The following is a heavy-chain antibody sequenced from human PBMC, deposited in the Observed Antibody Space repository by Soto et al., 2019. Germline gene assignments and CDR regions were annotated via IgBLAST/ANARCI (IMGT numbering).Heavy chain of an antibody. D-gene: IGHD2-2*01. CDR3: AKDMMSGGIVVVPAAPSPRYYYYGMDV. J-gene: IGHJ6*02. Sequence: GGSLRLSCAASGFTFDDYAMHWVRQAPGKGLEWVSGISWNSGSIGYADSVKGRFTISRDNAKNSLYLQMNSLRAEDTALYYCAKDMMSGGIVVVPAAPSPRYYYYGMDVWGQGTTVTVSS. CDR1: GFTFDDYA. V-gene: IGHV3-9*01. CDR2: ISWNSGSI.